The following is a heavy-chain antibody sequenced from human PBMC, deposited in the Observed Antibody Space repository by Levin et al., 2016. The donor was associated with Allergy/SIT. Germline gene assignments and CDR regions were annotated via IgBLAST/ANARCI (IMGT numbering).Heavy chain of an antibody. CDR2: IQQDGNRK. CDR1: GFSFTGYW. J-gene: IGHJ4*02. Sequence: GGSLRLSCAASGFSFTGYWMSWVRQSPGKGLEWVANIQQDGNRKEYADSVMGRFAISRDNTKTSVSLQMNSLRDDDTAVYYCTREGRGGFDHWGQGTLVTVSS. D-gene: IGHD3-16*01. V-gene: IGHV3-7*01. CDR3: TREGRGGFDH.